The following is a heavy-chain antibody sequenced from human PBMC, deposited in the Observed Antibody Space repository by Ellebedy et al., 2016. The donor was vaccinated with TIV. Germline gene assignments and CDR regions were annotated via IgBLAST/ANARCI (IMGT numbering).Heavy chain of an antibody. J-gene: IGHJ4*02. CDR3: ARPRAVVTPAFDY. CDR2: ISSSSSYI. V-gene: IGHV3-21*01. D-gene: IGHD4-23*01. Sequence: GGSLRLXXAASGFTFSSYSMNWVRQAPGKGLEWVSSISSSSSYIYYADSVKGRFTISRDNAKNSLYLQMNSLRAEDTAVYYCARPRAVVTPAFDYWGQGTLVTVSS. CDR1: GFTFSSYS.